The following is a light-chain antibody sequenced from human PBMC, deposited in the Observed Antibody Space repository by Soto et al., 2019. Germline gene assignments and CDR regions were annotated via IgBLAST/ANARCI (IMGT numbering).Light chain of an antibody. V-gene: IGKV1-39*01. CDR1: QSISSY. CDR3: QQSYSSSWT. Sequence: DIQMTQSPSSLSASVGDRVTITCRASQSISSYLNWYQQKPGKAPNLLIYAASSLQSGVPSRFSGSGSGTDFTLSISSLRPEEFATYYYQQSYSSSWTFGQGTTVEIK. CDR2: AAS. J-gene: IGKJ1*01.